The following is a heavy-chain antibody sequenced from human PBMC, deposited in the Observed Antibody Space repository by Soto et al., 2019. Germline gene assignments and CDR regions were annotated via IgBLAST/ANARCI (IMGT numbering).Heavy chain of an antibody. J-gene: IGHJ5*02. Sequence: SQTLSLTCAISGDSVSSNSAAWNWIRQSPSRGLEWLGGTYYRSKWYNDYAVSVKSRITINPDTSKNQFSLQLNSVTPEDTAVYYCASSYYGSGSYYLNWFDPWGQGTLVTVSS. CDR1: GDSVSSNSAA. D-gene: IGHD3-10*01. CDR3: ASSYYGSGSYYLNWFDP. V-gene: IGHV6-1*01. CDR2: TYYRSKWYN.